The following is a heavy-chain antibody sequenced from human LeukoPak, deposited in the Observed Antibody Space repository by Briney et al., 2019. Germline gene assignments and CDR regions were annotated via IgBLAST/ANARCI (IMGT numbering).Heavy chain of an antibody. V-gene: IGHV4-38-2*02. D-gene: IGHD1-26*01. CDR2: IYHSGST. CDR1: GYSISSGYY. Sequence: SGTLSLTCTVSGYSISSGYYWGWIRQPPGKGLEWIGSIYHSGSTYYNPSLKSRVTISVDTSKNQFSLKLSSVTAADTAVYYCASGRSGSYWVYWGQGTLVTVSS. CDR3: ASGRSGSYWVY. J-gene: IGHJ4*02.